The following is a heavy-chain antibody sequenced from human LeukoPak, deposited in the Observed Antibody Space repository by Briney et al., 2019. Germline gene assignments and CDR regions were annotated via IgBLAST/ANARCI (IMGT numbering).Heavy chain of an antibody. CDR2: IRYDGSNK. V-gene: IGHV3-30*02. CDR3: ARGWEPYDAFDI. D-gene: IGHD1-26*01. Sequence: GGSLRLSCAASGLTFSTYGMSWVRQAPGKGLEWVAFIRYDGSNKYYADSVKGRFTISRDNSKNTLYLQMNSLRAEDTAVYYCARGWEPYDAFDIWGQGTMVTLSS. J-gene: IGHJ3*02. CDR1: GLTFSTYG.